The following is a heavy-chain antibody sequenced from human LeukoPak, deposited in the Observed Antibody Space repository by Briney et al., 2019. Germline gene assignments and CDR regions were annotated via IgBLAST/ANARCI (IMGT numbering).Heavy chain of an antibody. J-gene: IGHJ4*02. CDR1: GFTFSSYS. CDR2: ISSTSSTI. Sequence: GGSLRLPCAASGFTFSSYSMNWVRQAPGKGLEWVSYISSTSSTIYYADPVKGRFTISRDNAKNSLYLQMNSLRAEDTAVYYCAREVQYSSSYHFDYWGQGTLVTVSS. D-gene: IGHD6-6*01. CDR3: AREVQYSSSYHFDY. V-gene: IGHV3-48*01.